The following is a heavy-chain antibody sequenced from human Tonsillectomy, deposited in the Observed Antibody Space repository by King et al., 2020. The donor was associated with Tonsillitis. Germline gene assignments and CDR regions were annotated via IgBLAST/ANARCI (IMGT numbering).Heavy chain of an antibody. D-gene: IGHD6-19*01. J-gene: IGHJ6*02. CDR3: AREGIAVAGNYYYYGMDV. CDR2: IKQDGSEK. Sequence: VQLVESGGGLVQPGGSLRLSCAASGFTFSSYWMSWVRQAPGKGPEWVANIKQDGSEKYYVDSVKGRFTISRDNAKNSLYLQMNSRRAEETAVYYCAREGIAVAGNYYYYGMDVWGQGTTVTVSS. V-gene: IGHV3-7*03. CDR1: GFTFSSYW.